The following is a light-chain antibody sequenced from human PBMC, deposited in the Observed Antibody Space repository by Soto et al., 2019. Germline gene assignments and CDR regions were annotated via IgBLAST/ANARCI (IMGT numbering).Light chain of an antibody. V-gene: IGKV1-39*01. CDR3: QQSYSIPFT. CDR2: TTF. J-gene: IGKJ2*01. CDR1: QTISNS. Sequence: DIQLTQSPSSLSASVGDRVTITCRASQTISNSLNWYQHKPGNAPTLLIYTTFILQSGVPSRFNGSGSGTEFTLSITGLPPDDFASYFCQQSYSIPFTFGQGTTLDIK.